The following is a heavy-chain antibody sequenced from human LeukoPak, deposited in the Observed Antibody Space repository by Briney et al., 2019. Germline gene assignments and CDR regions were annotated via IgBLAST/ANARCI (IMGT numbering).Heavy chain of an antibody. CDR3: ATGWDYSSSSVLFDF. Sequence: ASVKVSCKVSGYTLTELPMHWVRQAPGKGLEWMGGFDPEDGETIYAQKFQGRVTITEDTSTDTANMELSSLRSEDTAVYYCATGWDYSSSSVLFDFWGQGTLVTVSS. CDR1: GYTLTELP. CDR2: FDPEDGET. J-gene: IGHJ4*02. D-gene: IGHD6-6*01. V-gene: IGHV1-24*01.